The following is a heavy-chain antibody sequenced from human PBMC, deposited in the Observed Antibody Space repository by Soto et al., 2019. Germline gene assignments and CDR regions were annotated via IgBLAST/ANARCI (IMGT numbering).Heavy chain of an antibody. Sequence: QVQLVQSGAEVKKPGSSVKVSCKASGGTFSSYAISWVRQAPGQGLEWMGGIIPIFGTANYAQKFQGRVTITADASTNTAYMELSSLRSEDTAVYYCARAPHYYGSGSYYNGLRKYYFDYWGQGTLVTVSS. CDR2: IIPIFGTA. V-gene: IGHV1-69*01. CDR1: GGTFSSYA. D-gene: IGHD3-10*01. CDR3: ARAPHYYGSGSYYNGLRKYYFDY. J-gene: IGHJ4*02.